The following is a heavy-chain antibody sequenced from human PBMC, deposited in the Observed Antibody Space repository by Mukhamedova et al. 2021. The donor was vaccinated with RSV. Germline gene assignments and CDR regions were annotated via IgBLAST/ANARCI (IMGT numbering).Heavy chain of an antibody. D-gene: IGHD4-17*01. CDR3: ARDTVTQGSDTFDI. Sequence: SDYNKNWVRQAPGKGLEWVSSISTTSSYINYADSLNGRFTISRDNAKNSLFLQMNSLRAEDTAVYYCARDTVTQGSDTFDIWGQG. CDR2: ISTTSSYI. J-gene: IGHJ3*02. CDR1: SDYN. V-gene: IGHV3-21*01.